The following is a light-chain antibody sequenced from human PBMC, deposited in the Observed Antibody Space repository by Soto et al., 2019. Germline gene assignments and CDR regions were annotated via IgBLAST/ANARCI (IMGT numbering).Light chain of an antibody. CDR2: DAS. CDR1: QSVSSY. V-gene: IGKV3-11*01. J-gene: IGKJ5*01. CDR3: QQRSNWPPLT. Sequence: EIVLTQSPATLSLSPGERATHSCRASQSVSSYLAWYQQKPGQAPRLLIYDASNRATGIPARFSGSGSGTDFTLTISSLEPEDFAVYYCQQRSNWPPLTFGQGTRLRL.